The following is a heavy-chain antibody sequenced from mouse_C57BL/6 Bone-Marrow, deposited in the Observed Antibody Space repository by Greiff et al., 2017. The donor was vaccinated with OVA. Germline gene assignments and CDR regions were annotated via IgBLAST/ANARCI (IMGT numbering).Heavy chain of an antibody. CDR1: GYTFTSYW. J-gene: IGHJ3*01. D-gene: IGHD2-1*01. Sequence: QVQLQQSGAELVKPGASVKLSCKASGYTFTSYWMHWVKQRPGQGLEWIGMIHPNSGSTHYNEKFKSKATLTVDKSSSTAYMQLSSLTSEDSAVYYCGRRIYYGPFAYWGQGTRVTVSA. CDR3: GRRIYYGPFAY. CDR2: IHPNSGST. V-gene: IGHV1-64*01.